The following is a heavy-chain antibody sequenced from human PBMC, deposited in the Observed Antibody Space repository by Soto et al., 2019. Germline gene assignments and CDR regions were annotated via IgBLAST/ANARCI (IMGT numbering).Heavy chain of an antibody. Sequence: QVQLVESGGGVVQPGRSLRLSCAASGFTFSNYAMHWVRQAPGRGLEWVAVISYDGSNKYFADSVKGRFTISRDNSKNTLYLQMNSLRAEDTAVYYCAKGPPLDYWGQGTLVTVSS. CDR1: GFTFSNYA. CDR2: ISYDGSNK. V-gene: IGHV3-30*18. J-gene: IGHJ4*02. CDR3: AKGPPLDY.